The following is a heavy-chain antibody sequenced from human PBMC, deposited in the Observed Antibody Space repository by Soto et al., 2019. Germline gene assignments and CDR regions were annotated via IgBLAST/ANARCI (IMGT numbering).Heavy chain of an antibody. CDR1: GFTFGDYA. Sequence: PGGSLRLSCTASGFTFGDYAMSWVRQAPGKGLEWVGFIRSKAYGGTTEYAASVKGRFTISRDDSKSIAYLQMNSLKTEDTAVYYCTRDAHGVYYYDSSGYSDAFDIWGQGTMVTVSS. CDR2: IRSKAYGGTT. J-gene: IGHJ3*02. V-gene: IGHV3-49*04. D-gene: IGHD3-22*01. CDR3: TRDAHGVYYYDSSGYSDAFDI.